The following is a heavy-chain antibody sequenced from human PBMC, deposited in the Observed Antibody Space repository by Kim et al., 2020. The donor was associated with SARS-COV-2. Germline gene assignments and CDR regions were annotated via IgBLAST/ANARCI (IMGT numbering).Heavy chain of an antibody. CDR2: ISWNSGSI. Sequence: GGSLRLSCAASGFTFDDYAMHWVRQAPGKGLEWVSGISWNSGSIGYADSVKGRFTISRDNAKNSLYLQMNSLRAEDTALYYCAKGCGGDCYPYYYYGMDVWGQGTTVTVSS. J-gene: IGHJ6*02. CDR3: AKGCGGDCYPYYYYGMDV. V-gene: IGHV3-9*01. D-gene: IGHD2-21*02. CDR1: GFTFDDYA.